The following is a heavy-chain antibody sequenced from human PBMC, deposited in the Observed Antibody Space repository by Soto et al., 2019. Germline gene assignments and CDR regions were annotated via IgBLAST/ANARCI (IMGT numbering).Heavy chain of an antibody. CDR2: ISYDGSNK. CDR1: GFTFSSYA. CDR3: ARDSGSYTATAFEL. D-gene: IGHD1-26*01. Sequence: QVQLVESGGGVVQPGRSLRLSCAASGFTFSSYAMHWVRQAPGKGLEWVAVISYDGSNKYYEDSVKGRFTISRDNSKNTLYLQMNSLRAEDTAVYYCARDSGSYTATAFELWGQGTLVTVSS. V-gene: IGHV3-30-3*01. J-gene: IGHJ3*01.